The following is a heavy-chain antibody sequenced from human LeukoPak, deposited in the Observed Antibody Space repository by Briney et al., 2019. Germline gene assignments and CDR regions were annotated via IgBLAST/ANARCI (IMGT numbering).Heavy chain of an antibody. CDR2: ISSSGSTI. D-gene: IGHD2-2*01. CDR1: GFTFSSYE. Sequence: GGSLRLSCAASGFTFSSYEMNWVRQAPGKGLEWVSYISSSGSTIYYADSVKGRFTISRDNAKNSLYLQMNSLRAEDTAVYYCARGVRVVPAAIDYWGQGTLVTVSS. V-gene: IGHV3-48*03. CDR3: ARGVRVVPAAIDY. J-gene: IGHJ4*02.